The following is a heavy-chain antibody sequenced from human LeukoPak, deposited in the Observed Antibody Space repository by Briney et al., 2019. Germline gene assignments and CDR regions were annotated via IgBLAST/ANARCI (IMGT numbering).Heavy chain of an antibody. CDR2: IFYSGST. CDR3: ARWYYDILTGYDNWFDP. CDR1: SGSISTSNYY. V-gene: IGHV4-39*07. Sequence: SETLSLTCTVSSGSISTSNYYWGWVRQPPGKALEWIGNIFYSGSTYYSPSLKSRVTISVDTSKNQFSLKLSSVTAADTAVYYCARWYYDILTGYDNWFDPWGQGTLVTVSS. J-gene: IGHJ5*02. D-gene: IGHD3-9*01.